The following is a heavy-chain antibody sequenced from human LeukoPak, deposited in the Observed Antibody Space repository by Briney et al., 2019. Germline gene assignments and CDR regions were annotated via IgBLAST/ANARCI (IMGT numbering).Heavy chain of an antibody. CDR2: INHSGST. J-gene: IGHJ4*02. V-gene: IGHV4-34*01. Sequence: SETLSLTRAVYGGSFSGYYWSWIRQPPGKGLEWIGEINHSGSTNYNPSLKSRVTMSVDTSKNQFSLKLSSVTAADTAVYYCARVGYSYGQSSYGGYYSGDYWGQGTLVTVSS. D-gene: IGHD5-18*01. CDR1: GGSFSGYY. CDR3: ARVGYSYGQSSYGGYYSGDY.